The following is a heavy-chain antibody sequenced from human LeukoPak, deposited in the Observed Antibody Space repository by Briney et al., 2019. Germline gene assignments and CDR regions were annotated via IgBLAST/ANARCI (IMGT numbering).Heavy chain of an antibody. CDR2: IIPILGIA. J-gene: IGHJ5*02. D-gene: IGHD2-2*02. CDR3: ARDCSSTSCYSIWFDP. V-gene: IGHV1-69*04. CDR1: GGTFSSYA. Sequence: GASVKVSCKASGGTFSSYAISWVRQAPGQGLEWMGRIIPILGIANYAQKFQGRVTITADKSTSTAYMELSSLRSEDKAVYYCARDCSSTSCYSIWFDPWGQGTLVTVSS.